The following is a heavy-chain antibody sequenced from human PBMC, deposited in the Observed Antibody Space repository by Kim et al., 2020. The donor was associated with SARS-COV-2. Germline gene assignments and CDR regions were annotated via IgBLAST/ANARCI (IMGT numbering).Heavy chain of an antibody. D-gene: IGHD1-1*01. V-gene: IGHV3-53*01. CDR2: IYSGGST. J-gene: IGHJ4*02. Sequence: GGSLRLSCAASGFTVSSNYMSWVRQAPGKGLEWVSVIYSGGSTYHADSVKGRFTISRDNSENTLYLHMNSLRAEDTAAYYCARGLTTSADYWGQGTLVTVSS. CDR3: ARGLTTSADY. CDR1: GFTVSSNY.